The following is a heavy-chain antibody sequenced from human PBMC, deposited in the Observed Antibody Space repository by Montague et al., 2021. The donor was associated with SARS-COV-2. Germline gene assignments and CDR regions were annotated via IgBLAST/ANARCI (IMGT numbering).Heavy chain of an antibody. J-gene: IGHJ4*02. Sequence: TLSLTCTVSGASISTGIYDWSWIRQPAGKGREWIGRIRTTGHTDYNSSLESRVFMSVDTSTNQFSLSLTSVTAADTAVYFCARFGSGTLEFDLWGRGTLVTVSS. CDR1: GASISTGIYD. CDR3: ARFGSGTLEFDL. D-gene: IGHD1-26*01. CDR2: IRTTGHT. V-gene: IGHV4-61*02.